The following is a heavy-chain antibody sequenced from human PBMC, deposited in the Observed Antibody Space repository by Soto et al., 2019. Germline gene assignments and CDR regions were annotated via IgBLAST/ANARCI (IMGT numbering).Heavy chain of an antibody. CDR3: ARQSSSGWYGHEFYYYYGMDV. CDR1: GYSFTSYW. V-gene: IGHV5-51*01. J-gene: IGHJ6*02. D-gene: IGHD6-19*01. Sequence: PGESLKISCKGSGYSFTSYWIGWVRQMPGKGLEWMGIIYPGDSDTRYSPSFQGQVTISADKSISTAYLQWSSLKASDTAMYYCARQSSSGWYGHEFYYYYGMDVWGQGTTVPASS. CDR2: IYPGDSDT.